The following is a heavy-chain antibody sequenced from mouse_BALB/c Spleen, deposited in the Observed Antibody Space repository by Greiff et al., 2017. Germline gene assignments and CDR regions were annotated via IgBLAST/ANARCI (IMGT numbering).Heavy chain of an antibody. Sequence: EVHLVESGPSLVKPSQTLSLTCSVTGDSITSGYWNWIRKFPGNKLEYMGYISYSGSTYYNPSLKSRISITRDTSKNQYYLQLNSVTTEDTATYYCARGYYGYVGYFDYWGQGTTLTVSS. J-gene: IGHJ2*01. CDR2: ISYSGST. V-gene: IGHV3-8*02. CDR1: GDSITSGY. D-gene: IGHD1-2*01. CDR3: ARGYYGYVGYFDY.